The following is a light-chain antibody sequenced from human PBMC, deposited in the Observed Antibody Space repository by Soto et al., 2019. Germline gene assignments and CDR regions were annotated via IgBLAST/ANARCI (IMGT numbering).Light chain of an antibody. J-gene: IGLJ2*01. Sequence: QSVLTQPPSASGSPGQPVTISCTGTISDVGGYNYVPWYQHHSDKAPKLIIYELYKRPSGVPDRFSGSKSGNTASLTVSGLQAEDEAEYDCSSYAASDSFVVFGGGTKLAVL. CDR2: ELY. CDR3: SSYAASDSFVV. CDR1: ISDVGGYNY. V-gene: IGLV2-8*01.